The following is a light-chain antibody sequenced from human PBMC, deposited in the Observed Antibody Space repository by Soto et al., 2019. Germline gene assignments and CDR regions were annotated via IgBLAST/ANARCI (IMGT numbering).Light chain of an antibody. CDR3: QQYGTSPYT. J-gene: IGKJ2*01. V-gene: IGKV3-20*01. CDR1: QSVSSDY. CDR2: GAS. Sequence: EIVLTQSPGTLSLSPGERATLSCRASQSVSSDYLAWYQQKPGQAPRLLLYGASTRATGIPDSFSGSGSGADFTLTISSLEPEDFAMYSCQQYGTSPYTFGQGTKLEIK.